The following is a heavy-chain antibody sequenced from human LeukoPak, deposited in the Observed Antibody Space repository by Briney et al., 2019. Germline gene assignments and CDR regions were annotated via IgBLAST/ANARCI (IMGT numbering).Heavy chain of an antibody. V-gene: IGHV3-13*01. Sequence: PGGSLRLSCAASGFTFSSYDMHWVRHATGKGLEWVSAIGTAGDTYYPGSVKGRFTIPRENAKNSLYLQMNSLRAGDTAVYYCARGPQRYSSGWTPFDCWGQGTLVTVSS. CDR2: IGTAGDT. D-gene: IGHD6-19*01. J-gene: IGHJ4*02. CDR1: GFTFSSYD. CDR3: ARGPQRYSSGWTPFDC.